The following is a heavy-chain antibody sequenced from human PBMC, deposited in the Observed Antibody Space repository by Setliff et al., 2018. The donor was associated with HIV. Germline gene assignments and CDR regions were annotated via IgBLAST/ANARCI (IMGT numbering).Heavy chain of an antibody. CDR3: AVEGDYYDSSGYLDY. CDR1: GGIFSNYP. V-gene: IGHV1-69*05. CDR2: IIPIFGTG. Sequence: GASVKVSCKASGGIFSNYPISWVRQAPGQGLEWMGGIIPIFGTGNYAQKFQGRVTITTDESTNTAYMELRSLRSEDTAMYYCAVEGDYYDSSGYLDYWGQGTLVTVSS. D-gene: IGHD3-22*01. J-gene: IGHJ4*02.